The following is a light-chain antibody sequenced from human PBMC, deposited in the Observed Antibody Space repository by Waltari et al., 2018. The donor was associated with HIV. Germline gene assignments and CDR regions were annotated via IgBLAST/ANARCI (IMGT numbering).Light chain of an antibody. Sequence: EIVMTQSPATLSVSPGERATLSCRASQSVSSNLAWYQQKPGQAPRLLMYGASTRASGFPVRFSGSGSGTEFTLTISSLQSEDFAVYYCQQYNKWPWTFGKGTKVEIK. CDR3: QQYNKWPWT. CDR2: GAS. J-gene: IGKJ1*01. CDR1: QSVSSN. V-gene: IGKV3-15*01.